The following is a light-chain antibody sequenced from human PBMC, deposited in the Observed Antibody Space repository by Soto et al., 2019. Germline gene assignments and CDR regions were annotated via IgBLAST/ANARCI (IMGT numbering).Light chain of an antibody. CDR1: SGYSDYK. V-gene: IGLV9-49*01. Sequence: QTVVTQPPSASASLGASVTLTCTLSSGYSDYKVDWYQQRPGKGPRFVMRVGTGGIVGSKGDGIPDRFSVLGSGLNRYLTIKNIQEEDESDYHCGADHGSGSNFVYRFGGGTKVTVL. J-gene: IGLJ2*01. CDR3: GADHGSGSNFVYR. CDR2: VGTGGIVG.